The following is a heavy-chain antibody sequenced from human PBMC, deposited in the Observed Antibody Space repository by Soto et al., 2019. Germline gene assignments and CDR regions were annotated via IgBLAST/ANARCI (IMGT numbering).Heavy chain of an antibody. CDR2: IYSGGST. CDR1: GFTVSSNY. J-gene: IGHJ4*02. D-gene: IGHD3-3*01. Sequence: SGGSLRLSCAASGFTVSSNYMSWVRQAPGKGLEWVSVIYSGGSTYYADSVKGRFTISRDNSKNTLYLQMNSLRAEDTAVYYCARVGVVATFDYWGQGTLVTVSS. V-gene: IGHV3-53*01. CDR3: ARVGVVATFDY.